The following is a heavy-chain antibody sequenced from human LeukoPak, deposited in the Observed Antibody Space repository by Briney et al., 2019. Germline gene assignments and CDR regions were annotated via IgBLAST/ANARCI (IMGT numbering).Heavy chain of an antibody. CDR1: GYSVTSYW. D-gene: IGHD1-26*01. V-gene: IGHV5-51*01. J-gene: IGHJ6*03. Sequence: GESLKISCKGSGYSVTSYWIGWVRQMPGKGLEWMGIIYPGDSDTRYSPSFQGQVTISADKSISTAYLQWSSLKASDTAMYYCARLTHSGSYYYSYYMDVWGKGTTVTVSS. CDR3: ARLTHSGSYYYSYYMDV. CDR2: IYPGDSDT.